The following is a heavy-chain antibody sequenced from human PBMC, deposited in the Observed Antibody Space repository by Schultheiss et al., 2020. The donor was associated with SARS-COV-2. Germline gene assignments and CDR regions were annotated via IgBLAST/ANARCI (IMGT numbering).Heavy chain of an antibody. CDR3: ARVGRVDAFDI. V-gene: IGHV3-7*03. CDR2: IKQDGSEK. Sequence: GGSLRLSCAASGFTVSSNYMSWVRQAPGKGLEWVANIKQDGSEKYYVDSVKGRFTISRDNAKNTLYLQMNSLRAEDTAVYYCARVGRVDAFDIWGQGTMVTVAS. CDR1: GFTVSSNY. D-gene: IGHD1-1*01. J-gene: IGHJ3*02.